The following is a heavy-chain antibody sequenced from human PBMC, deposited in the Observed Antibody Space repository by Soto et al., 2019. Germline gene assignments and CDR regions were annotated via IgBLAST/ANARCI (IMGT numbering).Heavy chain of an antibody. D-gene: IGHD2-8*01. CDR2: ISTYNGNT. CDR1: GYTFTSYG. CDR3: VSEIYCTSGVCYPY. J-gene: IGHJ4*02. V-gene: IGHV1-18*01. Sequence: QVQLVQSGAEVKKPGASVKVSCKASGYTFTSYGISWLRQAPGQGLEWMGWISTYNGNTNYLQNFQGRVTMTTDTSTSTAYMDLRSLRSDDTAVYYCVSEIYCTSGVCYPYWGQGTLVTVSS.